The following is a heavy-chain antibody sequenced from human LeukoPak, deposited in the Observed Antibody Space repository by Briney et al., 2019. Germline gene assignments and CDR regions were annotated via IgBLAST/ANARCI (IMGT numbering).Heavy chain of an antibody. D-gene: IGHD6-13*01. CDR1: GFTFSSYA. Sequence: PGGSLRLSCAASGFTFSSYAMSWVRQAPGQGLEWVSAISGSGGSTYYADSVKGRFTISKDNSKNTLYLQMNNLRAEDTAVYYCAKERGIAARYYYFDYWRQGTLVTVS. CDR3: AKERGIAARYYYFDY. CDR2: ISGSGGST. V-gene: IGHV3-23*01. J-gene: IGHJ4*02.